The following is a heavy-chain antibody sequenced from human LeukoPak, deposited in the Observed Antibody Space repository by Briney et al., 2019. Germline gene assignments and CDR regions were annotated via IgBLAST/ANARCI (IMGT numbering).Heavy chain of an antibody. V-gene: IGHV4-59*01. CDR3: ARGVVIAPQTFDY. D-gene: IGHD2-21*01. CDR1: GESISGFY. CDR2: IYYSGST. J-gene: IGHJ4*02. Sequence: ASETLSLTCTVSGESISGFYWTWIRQPPGKGLEWIGYIYYSGSTNYNPSLKSRVTISVYTSKNQFSLKLSSVTAADTAVYYCARGVVIAPQTFDYWGQGTLVTVSS.